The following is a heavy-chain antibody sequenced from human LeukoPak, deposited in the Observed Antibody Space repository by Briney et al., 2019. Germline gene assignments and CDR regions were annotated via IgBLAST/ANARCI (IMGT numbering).Heavy chain of an antibody. CDR2: ISWNSGSI. CDR1: GFTFDDYA. CDR3: AKARPILNCSGGSCCLGYFDY. J-gene: IGHJ4*02. V-gene: IGHV3-9*01. Sequence: GGSLRLSCAASGFTFDDYAMHWVRQAPGKGLEWVSGISWNSGSIGYADSVKGRFTISRDNAKNSLYLQMNSLRAEDTALYYCAKARPILNCSGGSCCLGYFDYWGQGTLVTVSS. D-gene: IGHD2-15*01.